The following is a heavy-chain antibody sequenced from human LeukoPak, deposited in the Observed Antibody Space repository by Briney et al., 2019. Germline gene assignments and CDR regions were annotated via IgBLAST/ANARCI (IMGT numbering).Heavy chain of an antibody. CDR2: TYYSGST. Sequence: PSETLSLTCTVSGGSISSSSYYWDWIRQPPGKGLEWIGSTYYSGSTYYNPSLKSRVTISVDTSKTQFSLKLFSVTAADTAVYYCARHRSPIRNFDWLTTDYWGQGILVTVAS. CDR1: GGSISSSSYY. V-gene: IGHV4-39*01. J-gene: IGHJ4*02. CDR3: ARHRSPIRNFDWLTTDY. D-gene: IGHD3-9*01.